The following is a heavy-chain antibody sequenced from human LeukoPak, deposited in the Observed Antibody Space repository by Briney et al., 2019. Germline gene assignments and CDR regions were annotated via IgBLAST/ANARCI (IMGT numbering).Heavy chain of an antibody. D-gene: IGHD5-18*01. V-gene: IGHV3-23*01. J-gene: IGHJ6*02. CDR2: ISPGGGTT. CDR3: ANSPAAGYMFYYYGMDV. Sequence: GGSLRLSCAVSGFAFGSEAMSWVRQSPARGLEWVASISPGGGTTYYADYVKGRFTISRDNSKNSLFVQMNSLRAEDTAVYFCANSPAAGYMFYYYGMDVWGQGTTVTVSS. CDR1: GFAFGSEA.